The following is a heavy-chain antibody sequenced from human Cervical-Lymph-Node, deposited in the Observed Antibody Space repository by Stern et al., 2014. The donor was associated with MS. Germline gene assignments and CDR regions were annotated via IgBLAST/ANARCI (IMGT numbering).Heavy chain of an antibody. D-gene: IGHD6-13*01. CDR3: ARSSSPSPYYYYGMDV. CDR1: GFTFSSYG. J-gene: IGHJ6*02. V-gene: IGHV3-33*01. CDR2: IWYDGSNK. Sequence: VHLVESGGGVVQPGRSLRLSCAASGFTFSSYGMHWVRQAPGQGLEWVGVIWYDGSNKYYADSVKGRFTISRDNSKSTLYLQMNSLRAEDTAVYYCARSSSPSPYYYYGMDVWGQGTTVTVSS.